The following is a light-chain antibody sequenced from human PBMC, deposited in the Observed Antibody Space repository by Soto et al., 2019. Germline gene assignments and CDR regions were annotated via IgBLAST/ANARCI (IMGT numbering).Light chain of an antibody. V-gene: IGKV3-15*01. J-gene: IGKJ1*01. CDR3: QQYNNWPPWT. CDR1: QSVSSN. CDR2: GAS. Sequence: EIVMTQSPATLSVSPGERATLSCRASQSVSSNFAWYQQKPGQAPRLLIYGASTRATGIPARFSGSGSGTTFTLPISSLQYEDFAVYYCQQYNNWPPWTFGQGTKVEIK.